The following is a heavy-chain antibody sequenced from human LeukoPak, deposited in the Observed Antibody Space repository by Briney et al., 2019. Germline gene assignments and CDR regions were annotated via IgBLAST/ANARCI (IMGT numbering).Heavy chain of an antibody. Sequence: ASVKVSCKASGYTFSSYGISWVRQAPGQGLEWMGWINIYKGNTKYAQKFQGRVTMTTDTSTSTAYMEVTSLRSDDTVVYYCARDQYDSVWDSHRPYFDYWGQGTLVTVSS. V-gene: IGHV1-18*01. D-gene: IGHD3-16*02. CDR3: ARDQYDSVWDSHRPYFDY. CDR1: GYTFSSYG. CDR2: INIYKGNT. J-gene: IGHJ4*02.